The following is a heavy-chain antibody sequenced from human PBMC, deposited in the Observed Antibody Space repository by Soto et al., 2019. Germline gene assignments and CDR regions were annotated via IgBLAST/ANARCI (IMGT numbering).Heavy chain of an antibody. CDR1: GGTFSSYT. Sequence: QVQLVQSGAEVKKPGSSVKVSCKASGGTFSSYTISWVRQAPGQGLEWMGRIIPILGIANYAQKFQGRVTIPADKSTSTAYMELSSLRSEDTAVYYCARGGYSGYDNFDYWGQGTLVTVSS. D-gene: IGHD5-12*01. CDR2: IIPILGIA. CDR3: ARGGYSGYDNFDY. J-gene: IGHJ4*02. V-gene: IGHV1-69*02.